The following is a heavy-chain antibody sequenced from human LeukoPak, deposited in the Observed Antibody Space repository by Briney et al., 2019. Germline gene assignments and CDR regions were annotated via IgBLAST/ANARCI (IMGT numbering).Heavy chain of an antibody. CDR2: ISGSGGST. Sequence: GGSLRLSCAASGFTFSSYAMSWVRQAPGKGLEWVSVISGSGGSTYSADSVKGRFTISRDNSKNTLYPQMNSLRAEDTAVYYCARKRGQLVESVDYWGQGTLVTVSS. J-gene: IGHJ4*02. D-gene: IGHD6-13*01. V-gene: IGHV3-23*01. CDR3: ARKRGQLVESVDY. CDR1: GFTFSSYA.